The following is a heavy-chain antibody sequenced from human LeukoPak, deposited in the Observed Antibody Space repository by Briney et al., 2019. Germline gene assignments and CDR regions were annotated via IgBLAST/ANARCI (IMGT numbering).Heavy chain of an antibody. Sequence: ASVKVSCKASGFTFTSSAVQWVRQARGQRLEWIGWIVVGSGNTNYAQKFQERVTITRDMSTSTAYMEQSSLRSEDTAVYYCARGGDYYDSSGFHYAATHWGQGTLVTVSS. CDR1: GFTFTSSA. V-gene: IGHV1-58*01. CDR3: ARGGDYYDSSGFHYAATH. J-gene: IGHJ4*02. CDR2: IVVGSGNT. D-gene: IGHD3-22*01.